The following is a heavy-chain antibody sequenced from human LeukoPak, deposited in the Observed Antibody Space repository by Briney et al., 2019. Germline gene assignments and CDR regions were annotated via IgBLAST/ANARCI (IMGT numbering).Heavy chain of an antibody. V-gene: IGHV1-18*01. Sequence: ATVKVSCKASGYTFTSYGISWVRQAPGQGLEWMGWISAYHGNTNYAQKLQGRVTMTTDTSTSTAYMELRSLRSDDTAVYYCARVDYYSGLYSYGPRTYYFDYWGQGTLVTVSS. CDR3: ARVDYYSGLYSYGPRTYYFDY. CDR1: GYTFTSYG. CDR2: ISAYHGNT. J-gene: IGHJ4*02. D-gene: IGHD5-18*01.